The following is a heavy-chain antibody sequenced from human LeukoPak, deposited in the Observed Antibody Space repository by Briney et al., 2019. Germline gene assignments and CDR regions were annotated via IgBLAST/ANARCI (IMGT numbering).Heavy chain of an antibody. J-gene: IGHJ4*02. Sequence: GGSLRLSCAASGFTVSSNYMSWVRQAPGKGLEWVSVIYSGGSTYYADSVKGRFTISRDSSKNTLYLQMNSLRAEDTAVYYCARLSSIAAAGSFDYWGQGTLVTVSS. CDR1: GFTVSSNY. V-gene: IGHV3-53*01. D-gene: IGHD6-13*01. CDR2: IYSGGST. CDR3: ARLSSIAAAGSFDY.